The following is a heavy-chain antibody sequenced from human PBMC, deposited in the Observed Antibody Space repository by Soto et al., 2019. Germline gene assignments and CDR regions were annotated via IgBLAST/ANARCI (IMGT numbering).Heavy chain of an antibody. CDR3: ARTWIAAAGTTNWFVP. V-gene: IGHV4-38-2*01. Sequence: PSETLSLTCAVSGYPISSGCYWGWIRQSPGKGLEWIGYIYHSGSTNYNPSLKSRVTISVDTSKNQFSLKLSSVTAADTAVYYCARTWIAAAGTTNWFVPWGQRPLVTV. CDR1: GYPISSGCY. CDR2: IYHSGST. D-gene: IGHD6-13*01. J-gene: IGHJ5*02.